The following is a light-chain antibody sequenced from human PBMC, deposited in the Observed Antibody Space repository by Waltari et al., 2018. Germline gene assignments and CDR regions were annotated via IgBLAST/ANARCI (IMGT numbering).Light chain of an antibody. V-gene: IGLV10-54*04. CDR1: SNNVGNEG. CDR2: RSN. CDR3: SAWDTSLSAWV. J-gene: IGLJ3*02. Sequence: QAGLTQPPSVSKGLRQTATLTCTGNSNNVGNEGEDWLQQHQGQPPKLLFYRSNDRPSGISERFSASRSGSTASLTITGLQPEDEADYYCSAWDTSLSAWVFGGGTKLTVL.